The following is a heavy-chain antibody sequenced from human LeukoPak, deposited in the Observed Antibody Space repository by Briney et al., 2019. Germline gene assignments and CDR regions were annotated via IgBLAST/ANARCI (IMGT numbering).Heavy chain of an antibody. Sequence: SETLSRTCTVSGGSISSSSYYWGWIRQPPGKGLEWIGSIYYSGSTYYNPSLKSRVTISVDTSKNQFSLKLSSVTAADTAVYYCASPILTGAAYYFDYWGQGTLVTVSS. CDR3: ASPILTGAAYYFDY. D-gene: IGHD7-27*01. J-gene: IGHJ4*02. V-gene: IGHV4-39*01. CDR2: IYYSGST. CDR1: GGSISSSSYY.